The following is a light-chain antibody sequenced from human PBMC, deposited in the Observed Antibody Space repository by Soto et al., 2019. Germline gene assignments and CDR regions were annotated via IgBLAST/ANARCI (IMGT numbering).Light chain of an antibody. Sequence: EIVMTQSPGTLSVSPGERSTLSCRASQSVGSNLAWYQQKPGQAPRLLIHGASTRATGVAARFSGSGSGTEFTLTINSLQSEDFAVYYCQHYADWPLTIGQGTTGDIK. J-gene: IGKJ1*01. CDR3: QHYADWPLT. CDR2: GAS. CDR1: QSVGSN. V-gene: IGKV3-15*01.